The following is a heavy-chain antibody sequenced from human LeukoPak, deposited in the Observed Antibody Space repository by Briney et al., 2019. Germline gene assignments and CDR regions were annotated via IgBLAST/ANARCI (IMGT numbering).Heavy chain of an antibody. D-gene: IGHD2-21*01. CDR3: ASVAPRAVVANSYYYYMDV. Sequence: GGSLRLSCAASGFTFSTYSIQWVRQAPGQGLQFVSAITSNWDSTYYANSVKGRFTISRDNSKKTLYLQMVSLRAEDMAVYYCASVAPRAVVANSYYYYMDVWGKGTPVTVSS. CDR1: GFTFSTYS. J-gene: IGHJ6*03. V-gene: IGHV3-64*01. CDR2: ITSNWDST.